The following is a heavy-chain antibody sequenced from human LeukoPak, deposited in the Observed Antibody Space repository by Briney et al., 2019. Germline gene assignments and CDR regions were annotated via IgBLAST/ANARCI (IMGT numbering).Heavy chain of an antibody. D-gene: IGHD1-26*01. CDR3: ARVIIVGATGI. CDR1: GFNLSPYS. V-gene: IGHV3-21*01. J-gene: IGHJ3*02. CDR2: ISGDSTSV. Sequence: GGSLRLSCAASGFNLSPYSMNWVRQAPGKGLEWVSSISGDSTSVYYGDSVKGRFTISKDSARNSLHLQMNSLRAEDTAVYYCARVIIVGATGIWGQGTMVTVSS.